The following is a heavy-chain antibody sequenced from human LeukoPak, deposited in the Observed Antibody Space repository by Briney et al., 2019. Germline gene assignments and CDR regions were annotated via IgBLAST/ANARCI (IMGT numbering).Heavy chain of an antibody. J-gene: IGHJ4*02. CDR3: ARVRNSSGYYYRY. Sequence: GASVKVSCKASGYTFTGYYMHWVRQAPGQGLEWMGWINPNSGGTNYAQKFQGRVTMTRDTSISTAYMELSRLRSDDTAVYYCARVRNSSGYYYRYWGQGTLVTVPS. V-gene: IGHV1-2*02. CDR1: GYTFTGYY. D-gene: IGHD3-22*01. CDR2: INPNSGGT.